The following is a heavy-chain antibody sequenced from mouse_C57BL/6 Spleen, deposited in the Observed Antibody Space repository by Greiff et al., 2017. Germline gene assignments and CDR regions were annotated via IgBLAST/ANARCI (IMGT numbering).Heavy chain of an antibody. V-gene: IGHV2-2*01. CDR1: GFSLTSGG. Sequence: VQLQQSGPGLVQPSQSLSLTCTVSGFSLTSGGVHWLRQSPGKGLEWLGVIWSGGSTDYNAAFISRLSFSKDNSKSQVFFKMNSLQADDAAKYYCARNHYSNYILFAYWGQGTLAPVPA. CDR3: ARNHYSNYILFAY. CDR2: IWSGGST. J-gene: IGHJ3*01. D-gene: IGHD2-5*01.